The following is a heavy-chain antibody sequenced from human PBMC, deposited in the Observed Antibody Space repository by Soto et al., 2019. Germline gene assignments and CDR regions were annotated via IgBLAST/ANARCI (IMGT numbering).Heavy chain of an antibody. J-gene: IGHJ4*02. CDR3: AKGDNLGPKTGYAFDT. V-gene: IGHV6-1*01. CDR1: GDSVSSNTAS. CDR2: TYFRSKWYN. Sequence: SQTLSLTCVISGDSVSSNTASWNWIRQSPSRGLEWLGRTYFRSKWYNDYAVSVKSRIIINPDTSNNQFPLQLNSVTPEDTAVYFCAKGDNLGPKTGYAFDTWGQGIMVTVSS. D-gene: IGHD5-12*01.